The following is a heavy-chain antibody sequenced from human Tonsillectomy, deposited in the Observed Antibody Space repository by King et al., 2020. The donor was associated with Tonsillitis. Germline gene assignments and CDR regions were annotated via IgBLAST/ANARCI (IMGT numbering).Heavy chain of an antibody. J-gene: IGHJ6*03. V-gene: IGHV6-1*01. CDR1: GDSVSSNSVA. D-gene: IGHD3-3*01. Sequence: VQLQQSGPGLVKPSQTLSVTCAISGDSVSSNSVAWNWIRQSPSRGLEWLGRTYYRSKWYNDHDVSLECRILITPDTSKNQFSLQLISVTPEDTAVYCCAREPVPQWEWLLYPDHHYYMDVWGEGTTVTVSS. CDR3: AREPVPQWEWLLYPDHHYYMDV. CDR2: TYYRSKWYN.